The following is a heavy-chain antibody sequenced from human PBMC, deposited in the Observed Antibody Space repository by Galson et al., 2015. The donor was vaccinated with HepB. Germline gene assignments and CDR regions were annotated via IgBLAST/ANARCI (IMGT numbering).Heavy chain of an antibody. CDR3: ARHYTGIAVASPDAFDI. D-gene: IGHD6-19*01. J-gene: IGHJ3*02. Sequence: QSGAEVKKPGESLKISCKGSGYSFTSYWIGWVRQMPGKGLEWMGIIYPGDSDTRYSPSFQGQVTISADKSISTAYLQWSSLKASDTAMYYCARHYTGIAVASPDAFDIWGQGTMVTVSS. V-gene: IGHV5-51*01. CDR1: GYSFTSYW. CDR2: IYPGDSDT.